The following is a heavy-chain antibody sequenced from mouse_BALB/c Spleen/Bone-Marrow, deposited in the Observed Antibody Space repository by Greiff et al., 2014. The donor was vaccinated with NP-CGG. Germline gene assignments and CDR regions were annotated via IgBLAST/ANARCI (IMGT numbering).Heavy chain of an antibody. CDR1: GYTFTSYW. Sequence: VQLVESGAELVKPGASVKLSCKASGYTFTSYWMHWVKQRPGQGLEWIGEIDPSTGRTDYNKKFKSQATLTVDKSSSTAYMHXXSLTSEDSAVYYCARINGYDYWGQGTTLTVSS. J-gene: IGHJ2*01. D-gene: IGHD2-2*01. CDR2: IDPSTGRT. V-gene: IGHV1S81*02. CDR3: ARINGYDY.